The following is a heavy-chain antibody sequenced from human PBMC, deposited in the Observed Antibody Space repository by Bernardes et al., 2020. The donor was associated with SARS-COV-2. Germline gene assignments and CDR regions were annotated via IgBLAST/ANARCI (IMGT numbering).Heavy chain of an antibody. V-gene: IGHV1-2*04. CDR1: GYTFTGYY. Sequence: ASVKVSCKASGYTFTGYYMHWVRQAPGQGLEWMGWINPNSGGTNYAQNFQGWVTMTRDTSISTAYMELSRLTSDDTAVYYCASSGTAMDHYFDYWGQGTLVTVSS. CDR2: INPNSGGT. D-gene: IGHD5-18*01. J-gene: IGHJ4*02. CDR3: ASSGTAMDHYFDY.